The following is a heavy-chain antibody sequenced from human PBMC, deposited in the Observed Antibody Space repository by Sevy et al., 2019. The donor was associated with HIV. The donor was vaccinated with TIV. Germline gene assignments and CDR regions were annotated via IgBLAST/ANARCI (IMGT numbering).Heavy chain of an antibody. D-gene: IGHD6-6*01. V-gene: IGHV1-2*06. CDR3: AREMTSSSSIDY. CDR1: GYTFTGNY. CDR2: INPNSGGT. Sequence: ASVNVSCRASGYTFTGNYMHWVRQAPGQGLEWMGRINPNSGGTNYAQNFQGRVTMTSDTSINTAYMELSRLTSDDTAVYYCAREMTSSSSIDYWGQGTLVTVSS. J-gene: IGHJ4*02.